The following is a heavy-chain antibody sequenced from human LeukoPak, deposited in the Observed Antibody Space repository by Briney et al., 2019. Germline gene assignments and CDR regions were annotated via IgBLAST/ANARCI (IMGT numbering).Heavy chain of an antibody. D-gene: IGHD3-3*01. CDR1: GYSISSSNW. J-gene: IGHJ4*02. V-gene: IGHV4-28*05. CDR2: IYYSGSI. CDR3: ARAPNYDFWSGYLDY. Sequence: PSDTLSLTCAVSGYSISSSNWWGWIRQPPGKGLEWIGYIYYSGSIYYNPSLKSRVTMSVDTSKNQFSLKLSSVTAVDTAVYYCARAPNYDFWSGYLDYWGQGTLVTVSS.